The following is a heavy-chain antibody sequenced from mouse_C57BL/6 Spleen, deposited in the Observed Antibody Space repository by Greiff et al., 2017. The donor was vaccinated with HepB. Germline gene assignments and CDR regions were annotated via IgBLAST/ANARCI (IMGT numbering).Heavy chain of an antibody. CDR3: TAKQGGKRRRKDDT. V-gene: IGHV1-15*01. J-gene: IGHJ2*01. CDR1: GYTFTDYE. CDR2: IDPETGGT. Sequence: VQLQQSGAELVRPGASVTLSCKASGYTFTDYEMHWVKQTPVHGLVRIGAIDPETGGTAYNQKFKGKAILIADKSSSTAYMELRSLTPEESAVYYRTAKQGGKRRRKDDTWSQGRTNTLAS.